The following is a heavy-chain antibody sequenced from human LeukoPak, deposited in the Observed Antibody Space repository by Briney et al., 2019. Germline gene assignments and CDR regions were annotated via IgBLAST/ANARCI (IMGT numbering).Heavy chain of an antibody. V-gene: IGHV4-59*12. D-gene: IGHD1-26*01. CDR3: ARGRYSGSFFDY. CDR2: IYHSGST. Sequence: SETLSLTCSVSGGSINSDYWNWIRQPPGKGLEWIGYIYHSGSTNYNPSLKSRVTISIDKSKKQFSLKLSSVTAADTAVYYCARGRYSGSFFDYWGQGTLVTVSS. CDR1: GGSINSDY. J-gene: IGHJ4*02.